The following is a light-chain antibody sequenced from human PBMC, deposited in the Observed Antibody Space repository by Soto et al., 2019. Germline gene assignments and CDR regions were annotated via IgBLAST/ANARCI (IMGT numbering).Light chain of an antibody. CDR1: QSVSSS. CDR2: GAS. V-gene: IGKV3-15*01. CDR3: LQYNNWWT. J-gene: IGKJ1*01. Sequence: EMVLTQSPDTLSLSPVERATLSCRASQSVSSSLAWYQQKPGRSPRLLIYGASTRAIGIPARFSGSGSGTEFTLTISSLQSEDFAVYYCLQYNNWWTFGQGTKVDIK.